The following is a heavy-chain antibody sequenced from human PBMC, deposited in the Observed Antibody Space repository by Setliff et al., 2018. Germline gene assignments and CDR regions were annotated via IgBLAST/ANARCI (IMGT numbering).Heavy chain of an antibody. V-gene: IGHV1-18*01. Sequence: ASVKVSCKTSGYTFTNYGITWVRQAPGQGLEWMGWINNYSFKTNYPQKFLGRVTVTTDTSTGTAYMELASLTSDDTAIYYCARINFYVSSGYYYAPDYWGPGTLVTVSS. D-gene: IGHD3-22*01. CDR2: INNYSFKT. CDR1: GYTFTNYG. J-gene: IGHJ4*02. CDR3: ARINFYVSSGYYYAPDY.